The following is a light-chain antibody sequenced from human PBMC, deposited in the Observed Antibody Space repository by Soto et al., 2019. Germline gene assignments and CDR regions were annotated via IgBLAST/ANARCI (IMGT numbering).Light chain of an antibody. V-gene: IGKV1-9*01. J-gene: IGKJ5*01. Sequence: IQLTQSPSSLSASVGDRVTITCRASQGISSYLAWYQQKPGKAPKLLIYAASTLQSGVPSRFSGSGSGTDFTLTISSRQPEDFSTYHCQQLNSYPITFGQVTRLEIK. CDR2: AAS. CDR1: QGISSY. CDR3: QQLNSYPIT.